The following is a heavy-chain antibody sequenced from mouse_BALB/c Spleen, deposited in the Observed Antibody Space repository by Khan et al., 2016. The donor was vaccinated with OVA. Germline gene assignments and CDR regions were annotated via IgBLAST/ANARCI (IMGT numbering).Heavy chain of an antibody. CDR1: GDSITSGY. Sequence: VQLKESGPSLVKPSQTLSLTCSVTGDSITSGYWSWIRKFPGNKLEYMGYMIYSGNTYYNPSLNSRISITRHTSKNQYYLQLNSVTTEDAATYYCARSTCRYAFAYWGQGTLVTVSA. D-gene: IGHD2-14*01. CDR3: ARSTCRYAFAY. CDR2: MIYSGNT. J-gene: IGHJ3*01. V-gene: IGHV3-8*02.